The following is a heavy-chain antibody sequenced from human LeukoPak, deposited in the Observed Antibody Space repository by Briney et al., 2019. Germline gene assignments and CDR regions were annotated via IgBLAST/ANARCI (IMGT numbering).Heavy chain of an antibody. CDR3: AKDGPRRGSGSYFDY. CDR1: GFTFINYA. Sequence: GRSLRLSCAASGFTFINYAIHWVRQAPGKGLEWVALISYDGSNEYYADSVKGRFTISRDNSKNTLYLQMNSLRAEDTAVYYCAKDGPRRGSGSYFDYWGQGTLVTVSS. J-gene: IGHJ4*02. CDR2: ISYDGSNE. V-gene: IGHV3-30-3*01. D-gene: IGHD1-26*01.